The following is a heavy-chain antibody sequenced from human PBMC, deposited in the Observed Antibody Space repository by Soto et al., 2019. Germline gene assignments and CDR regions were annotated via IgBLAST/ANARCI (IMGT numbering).Heavy chain of an antibody. CDR2: IKQDGSEK. CDR1: GVTFSSHW. V-gene: IGHV3-7*03. Sequence: EVQLVESGGGLGQPGGSLRLSCAASGVTFSSHWMSWVRQAPGKGLEWVANIKQDGSEKYYVDSVKGRFTISRDNAKNSLYLQMNSLRAEDTAVYYCARDRIPSDYSNYAAYYYYYGMDVWGQGTTVTVSS. D-gene: IGHD4-4*01. J-gene: IGHJ6*02. CDR3: ARDRIPSDYSNYAAYYYYYGMDV.